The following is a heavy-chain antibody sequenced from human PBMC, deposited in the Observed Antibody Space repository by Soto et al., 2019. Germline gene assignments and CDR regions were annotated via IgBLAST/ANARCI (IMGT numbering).Heavy chain of an antibody. Sequence: QVQLQQWGAGLLKPSETLSLTCAVYGGSFSGYYWSWIRQPPGKGLEWIGEINHSGSTNYNPSLKSRVTISVDTSKNQFSLKLSSVTAAETAVYYCARGGGGSAGYYGMDVWGQGTTVTVSS. V-gene: IGHV4-34*01. D-gene: IGHD1-26*01. CDR1: GGSFSGYY. CDR2: INHSGST. CDR3: ARGGGGSAGYYGMDV. J-gene: IGHJ6*02.